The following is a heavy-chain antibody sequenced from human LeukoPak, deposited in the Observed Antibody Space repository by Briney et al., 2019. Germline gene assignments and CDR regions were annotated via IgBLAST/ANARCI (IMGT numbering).Heavy chain of an antibody. J-gene: IGHJ4*02. CDR3: AREDYYYDSSGYSSYFDY. Sequence: GGSLRLTCAASGFTVSSNYMSWVRQAPGKGLEWVSVIYAGGSTHYADSVKGRFTISRDNSKNTLYLQMNSLRAEDTAVYYCAREDYYYDSSGYSSYFDYWGQGTLVTVSS. CDR2: IYAGGST. V-gene: IGHV3-66*01. CDR1: GFTVSSNY. D-gene: IGHD3-22*01.